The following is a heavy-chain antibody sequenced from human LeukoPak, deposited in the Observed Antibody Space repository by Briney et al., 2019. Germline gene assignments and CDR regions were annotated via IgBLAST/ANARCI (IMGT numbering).Heavy chain of an antibody. D-gene: IGHD1-26*01. CDR3: TRHGTRGFDI. V-gene: IGHV3-73*01. CDR2: IRNKKDSYAT. Sequence: GGSLRLSCAASGFTFSGSVMHWVRQASGKGLKWVGRIRNKKDSYATAYAASVRGGFTISRDDSKNTAYLQMNSLKTEDTAVYYCTRHGTRGFDIWGQGTMVTVSS. J-gene: IGHJ3*02. CDR1: GFTFSGSV.